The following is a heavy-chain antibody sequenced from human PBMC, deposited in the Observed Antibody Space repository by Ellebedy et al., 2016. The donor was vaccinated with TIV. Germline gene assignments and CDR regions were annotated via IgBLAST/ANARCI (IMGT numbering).Heavy chain of an antibody. CDR3: ARDTAGAGGVIVL. V-gene: IGHV1-18*01. D-gene: IGHD3-16*02. CDR2: ISAYNGHT. Sequence: AASVKVSCKASGFTFTTYGFSWVRQAPGQGLEWMGWISAYNGHTNYAQKFQGRVTMTTDTSTSTAYMELRSLSSDDTDVYFCARDTAGAGGVIVLWGQGTLVTVSS. CDR1: GFTFTTYG. J-gene: IGHJ4*02.